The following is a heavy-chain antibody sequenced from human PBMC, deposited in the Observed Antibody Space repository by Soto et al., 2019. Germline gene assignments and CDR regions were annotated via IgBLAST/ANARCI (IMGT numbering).Heavy chain of an antibody. Sequence: QVQLQQWGAGLLKPSETLSLTCAVYGGSFSSYYWSWIRQPPGKGLEWIGVINHSGSTNYDPSLTSRVTTSIDTSKNQVSLTLSSVTAADTAVYYCARGEPRFMEWLLLSEYFDPWGQGTLVTVSS. J-gene: IGHJ5*02. V-gene: IGHV4-34*01. CDR1: GGSFSSYY. D-gene: IGHD3-3*01. CDR2: INHSGST. CDR3: ARGEPRFMEWLLLSEYFDP.